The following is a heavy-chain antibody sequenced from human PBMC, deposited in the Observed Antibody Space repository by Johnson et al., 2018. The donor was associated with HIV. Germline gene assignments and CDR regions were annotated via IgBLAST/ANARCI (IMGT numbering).Heavy chain of an antibody. CDR2: IRYDGSKK. CDR1: GFTFSSYG. CDR3: ARDRPSGSYYVYAFDI. D-gene: IGHD1-26*01. J-gene: IGHJ3*02. V-gene: IGHV3-30*02. Sequence: QMLLVESGGGLVRPGGSLRLSCAASGFTFSSYGMHWVRQAPGKGLEWVALIRYDGSKKYYADSVKGRFTISRDNSKNTLYLQMNSLRAEDTAVYYCARDRPSGSYYVYAFDIWGQGTMVTVAS.